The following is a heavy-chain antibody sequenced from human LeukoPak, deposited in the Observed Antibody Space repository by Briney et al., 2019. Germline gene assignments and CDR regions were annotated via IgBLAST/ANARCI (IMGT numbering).Heavy chain of an antibody. CDR2: IRSKAYGGTT. D-gene: IGHD3-10*01. CDR3: TRVFSGSYRPFDY. CDR1: GFTFGDYA. J-gene: IGHJ4*02. V-gene: IGHV3-49*04. Sequence: PGGSLRLSCTASGFTFGDYAMSWVRQAPGKGLEWVGFIRSKAYGGTTEYAASVKGRFTISRDDSKSIAYLQMNSLKTEDTAVYYCTRVFSGSYRPFDYWGQGTLVTVSS.